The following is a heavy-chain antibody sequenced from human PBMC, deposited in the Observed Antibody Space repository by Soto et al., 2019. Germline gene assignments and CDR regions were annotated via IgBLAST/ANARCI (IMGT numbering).Heavy chain of an antibody. CDR3: ARVQVWDYYYYGMDV. V-gene: IGHV1-2*02. J-gene: IGHJ6*02. CDR1: GYTFTGYY. CDR2: INPNSGGT. Sequence: QVQLVQSGAEVKKPGASVKVSCKASGYTFTGYYMHWVRQAPGQGLEWMGWINPNSGGTNYAQKFQGRVTMTRDTSISTAYMELSRLRSDDTAVYYCARVQVWDYYYYGMDVWGQGTTVTVSS. D-gene: IGHD3-16*01.